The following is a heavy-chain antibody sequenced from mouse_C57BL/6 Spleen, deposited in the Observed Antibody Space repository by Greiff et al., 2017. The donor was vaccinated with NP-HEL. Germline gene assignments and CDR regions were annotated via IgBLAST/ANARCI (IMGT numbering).Heavy chain of an antibody. V-gene: IGHV1-81*01. CDR2: IYPRSGNT. J-gene: IGHJ2*01. CDR3: ALITTVVPNFDY. CDR1: GYTFTSYG. D-gene: IGHD1-1*01. Sequence: VKLMESGAELARPGASVKLSCKASGYTFTSYGISWVKQRTGQGLEWIGEIYPRSGNTYYNEKFKGKATLTADKSSSTAYMELRSLTSEDSAVYFCALITTVVPNFDYWGQGTTLTVSS.